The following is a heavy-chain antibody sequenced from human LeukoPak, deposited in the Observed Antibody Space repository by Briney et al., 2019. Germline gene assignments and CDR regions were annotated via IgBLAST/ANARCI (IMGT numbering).Heavy chain of an antibody. Sequence: SETLSLTCTVSGGSISSYYWSWIRQPAGKGLEWIGRIYTSGSTNYNPSLKSRVTMSVDTSKNQFSLKLSSVTAADTAVYYCARGSIIRFLEWFDDCWGQGTLVTVSS. V-gene: IGHV4-4*07. J-gene: IGHJ4*02. CDR1: GGSISSYY. CDR2: IYTSGST. CDR3: ARGSIIRFLEWFDDC. D-gene: IGHD3-3*01.